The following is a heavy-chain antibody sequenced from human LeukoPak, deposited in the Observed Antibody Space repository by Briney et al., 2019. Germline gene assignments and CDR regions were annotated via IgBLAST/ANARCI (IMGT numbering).Heavy chain of an antibody. D-gene: IGHD3-16*02. V-gene: IGHV3-21*01. CDR3: APSWEELSLYYC. CDR2: MSSSSSYI. CDR1: GFTFSSYS. J-gene: IGHJ4*02. Sequence: GGSLTLSCAPSGFTFSSYSMNWARHAPGKGLECVSSMSSSSSYIYYADSVKGRFTLSRDNAKNSRYLQMNNLRAEDTAVYYCAPSWEELSLYYCWGQGTLVTVSS.